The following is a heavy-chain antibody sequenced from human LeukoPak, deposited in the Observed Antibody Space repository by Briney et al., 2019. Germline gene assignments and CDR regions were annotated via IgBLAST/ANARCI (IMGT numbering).Heavy chain of an antibody. J-gene: IGHJ5*01. CDR3: AREPCSGGSCSWFFS. D-gene: IGHD2-15*01. V-gene: IGHV1-8*03. CDR2: MNPNSGNT. CDR1: GHTFTNYD. Sequence: ASVKVSCKASGHTFTNYDINWVRQATGQGLEWMGWMNPNSGNTGYAQKFQGRVTITRNTSINTAYMELTSLRSEDTAVYYCAREPCSGGSCSWFFSWGQGTLVTVSS.